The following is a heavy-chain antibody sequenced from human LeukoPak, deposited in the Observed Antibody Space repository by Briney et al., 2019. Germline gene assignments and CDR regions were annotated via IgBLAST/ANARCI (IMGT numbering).Heavy chain of an antibody. CDR2: FDPDDGET. CDR3: ATGTSGSYYVGIVRPIDY. Sequence: ASVKVSCKVSGYTLTELPIHWVRQAPGKGLEWMGGFDPDDGETVYAQMFQGRVTMTEDTSSDTASMELSSLRAEDAAVYYCATGTSGSYYVGIVRPIDYWGQGTLVTVSS. CDR1: GYTLTELP. D-gene: IGHD1-26*01. V-gene: IGHV1-24*01. J-gene: IGHJ4*02.